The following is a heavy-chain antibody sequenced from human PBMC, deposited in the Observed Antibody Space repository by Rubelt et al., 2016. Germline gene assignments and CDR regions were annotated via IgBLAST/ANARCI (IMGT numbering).Heavy chain of an antibody. D-gene: IGHD3-10*01. Sequence: GLEWVAVISYDGSNKYYADSVKGRFTISRDNSKNTLYLQMNSLRAEDTAVYYCARGSHYYGSGSYYSTFDYWGQGTLVTVSS. CDR3: ARGSHYYGSGSYYSTFDY. J-gene: IGHJ4*02. V-gene: IGHV3-30*04. CDR2: ISYDGSNK.